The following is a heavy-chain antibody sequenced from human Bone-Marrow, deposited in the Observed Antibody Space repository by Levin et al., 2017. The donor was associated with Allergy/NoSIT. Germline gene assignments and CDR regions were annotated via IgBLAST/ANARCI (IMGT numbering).Heavy chain of an antibody. CDR3: ARLPKWQYYYFDS. V-gene: IGHV4-39*01. CDR2: INHSGST. D-gene: IGHD2/OR15-2a*01. J-gene: IGHJ4*02. Sequence: SETLSLTCTVSGGSISRSSHYWGWIRQPPGKGLEWIGNINHSGSTYYHSSLKSRVTISVDTSKNQFSLKLTSVTAADTAVYYCARLPKWQYYYFDSWGPGTVVTVSS. CDR1: GGSISRSSHY.